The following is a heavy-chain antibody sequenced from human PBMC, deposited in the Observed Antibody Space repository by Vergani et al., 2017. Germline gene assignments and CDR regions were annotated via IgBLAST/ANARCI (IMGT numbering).Heavy chain of an antibody. CDR1: GGSFSGYY. J-gene: IGHJ6*02. D-gene: IGHD2-21*01. CDR3: ARHGGEGSVIPMVDGMDV. CDR2: INHSGST. V-gene: IGHV4-34*01. Sequence: QVQLQQWGAGLLKPSETLSLTCAVYGGSFSGYYWSWIRQPPGKGLEWIGEINHSGSTNYNPSLKSRLPISVDTSKNQVSLKLSSVTAADTAVYYCARHGGEGSVIPMVDGMDVWGQGTTVTVSS.